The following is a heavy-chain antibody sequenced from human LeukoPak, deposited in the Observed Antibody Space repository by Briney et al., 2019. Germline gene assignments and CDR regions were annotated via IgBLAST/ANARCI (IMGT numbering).Heavy chain of an antibody. Sequence: PSETLSLTCAVYGGSFSGYYWSWIRQPPGKGLEWIGEINHSGSTNYNPSLKSRVTISVDTSKNPFSLKLSSVTAADTAVYYCARAARRYYYDSSGYDHWGQGTLVTVSS. CDR3: ARAARRYYYDSSGYDH. CDR1: GGSFSGYY. CDR2: INHSGST. D-gene: IGHD3-22*01. V-gene: IGHV4-34*01. J-gene: IGHJ4*02.